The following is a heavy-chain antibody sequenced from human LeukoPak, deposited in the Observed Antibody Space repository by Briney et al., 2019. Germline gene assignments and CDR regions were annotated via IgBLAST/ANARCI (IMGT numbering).Heavy chain of an antibody. D-gene: IGHD5-18*01. CDR3: AREVDTAMVTDAFDI. CDR1: GFTFSSYS. J-gene: IGHJ3*02. V-gene: IGHV3-21*01. Sequence: GGSLRLSCAASGFTFSSYSMNWVRQAPGQGLEWVSSISSSSSYIYYADSVKGRFTISRDNAKNSLYLQMNSLRAEDTAVYYCAREVDTAMVTDAFDIWGQGTMVTVSS. CDR2: ISSSSSYI.